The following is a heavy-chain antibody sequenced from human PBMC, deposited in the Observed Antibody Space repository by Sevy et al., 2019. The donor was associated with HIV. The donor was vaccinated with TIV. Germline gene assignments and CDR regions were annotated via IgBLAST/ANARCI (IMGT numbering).Heavy chain of an antibody. CDR3: AKGYYGFWSGYYYGMDV. V-gene: IGHV1-8*01. D-gene: IGHD3-3*01. CDR2: MNPNSGNT. J-gene: IGHJ6*02. Sequence: ASVKVSCKASGYTFTSYDINWVRQATGQGLEWMGWMNPNSGNTGYAQKFQGRVIMTRHTSITTAYMELSSLKSEDTAVYYCAKGYYGFWSGYYYGMDVWGQGTTVTVSS. CDR1: GYTFTSYD.